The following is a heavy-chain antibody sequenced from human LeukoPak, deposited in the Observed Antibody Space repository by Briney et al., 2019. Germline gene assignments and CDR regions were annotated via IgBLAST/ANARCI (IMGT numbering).Heavy chain of an antibody. CDR2: IYTSGST. J-gene: IGHJ5*02. V-gene: IGHV4-4*07. Sequence: SETLSLTCAVSGGSISSYYWSWIRQPAGKGLEWIGRIYTSGSTNYNPSLKSRVTMSVDTSKNQFSLKLSSVTAADTAVYYCARDLNVDTGGWFDPWGQGTLVTVSS. CDR3: ARDLNVDTGGWFDP. D-gene: IGHD5-18*01. CDR1: GGSISSYY.